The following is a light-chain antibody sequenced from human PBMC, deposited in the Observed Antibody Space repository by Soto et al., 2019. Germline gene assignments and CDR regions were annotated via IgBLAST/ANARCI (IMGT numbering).Light chain of an antibody. CDR3: QPRSNWVKN. Sequence: EIVLTQSPATLSLSPGERATLSCRGSQSVTKYLAWYQQKPGQAPRLIIFDVSNRATGIPARFSGSGSGTDFTLTIRSLEAEDSAVYYCQPRSNWVKNFGQGTKLEIK. CDR1: QSVTKY. CDR2: DVS. V-gene: IGKV3-11*01. J-gene: IGKJ2*01.